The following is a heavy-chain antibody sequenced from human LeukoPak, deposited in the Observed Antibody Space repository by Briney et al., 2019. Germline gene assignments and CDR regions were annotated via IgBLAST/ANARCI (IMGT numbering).Heavy chain of an antibody. J-gene: IGHJ6*02. D-gene: IGHD3-3*01. Sequence: GASVKVSCKASGYTFTGYAMHWVRQAPGQRLEWMGWINAGNGNTKYSQKFQGRVTITRDTSASTAYMELSSLRSEDTAVYYCPRVLGDDFWSGSNDYYYGMDVWGQGTTVTVSS. CDR3: PRVLGDDFWSGSNDYYYGMDV. CDR2: INAGNGNT. CDR1: GYTFTGYA. V-gene: IGHV1-3*01.